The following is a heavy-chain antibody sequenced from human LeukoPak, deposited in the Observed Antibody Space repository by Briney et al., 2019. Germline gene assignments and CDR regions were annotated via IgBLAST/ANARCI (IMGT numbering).Heavy chain of an antibody. CDR3: ARASETHSSGYYYLHY. D-gene: IGHD3-22*01. CDR1: GYTFTGYY. J-gene: IGHJ4*02. CDR2: INPNSGGT. Sequence: GASVKVSCKASGYTFTGYYMHWVRQAPGQGLEWMGWINPNSGGTNYAQKFQGRVTMTRDTSICTAYMELSRLRSDDTAVYYCARASETHSSGYYYLHYWGQGTLVTVSS. V-gene: IGHV1-2*02.